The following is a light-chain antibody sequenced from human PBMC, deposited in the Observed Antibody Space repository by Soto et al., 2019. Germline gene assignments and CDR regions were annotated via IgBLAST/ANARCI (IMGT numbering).Light chain of an antibody. J-gene: IGKJ5*01. CDR3: QQARSFPVT. V-gene: IGKV1D-12*01. Sequence: DIQMTQSPSSLSASVGDTVTITCRSSQDVGRWLSWYQQKPGKAPKILIFATSSLQSGVPSRFSGSGPGTDFTLTISSLQSEDFATYYCQQARSFPVTFGQGTRLEIK. CDR1: QDVGRW. CDR2: ATS.